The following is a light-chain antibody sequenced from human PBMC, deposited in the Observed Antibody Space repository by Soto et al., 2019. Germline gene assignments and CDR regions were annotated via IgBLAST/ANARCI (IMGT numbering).Light chain of an antibody. CDR3: QQYNNWPLT. CDR1: QSVSSSY. CDR2: GAS. J-gene: IGKJ5*01. Sequence: EIVFTQYPRTPSFSPGERATPSCRASQSVSSSYLAWYQQKPGQAPRLLIYGASSRATGIPVRFSGSGSGTEFTLTISSLQSEDFAVYYCQQYNNWPLTFGQGTRLEIK. V-gene: IGKV3-15*01.